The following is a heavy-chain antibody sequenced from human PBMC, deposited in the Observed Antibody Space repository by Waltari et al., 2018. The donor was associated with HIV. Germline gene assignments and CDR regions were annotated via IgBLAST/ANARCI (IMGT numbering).Heavy chain of an antibody. J-gene: IGHJ4*02. CDR2: MNQDGSDI. V-gene: IGHV3-7*01. Sequence: EVQLVESGGGLVPPGGSLRLTCVASGFTFSNYWMSWARQAPGKGPEWVASMNQDGSDIYYGDSVKGRFTISRDNAKNSLYLQLNSLRADETAVYYCARDERWGQGTLVTVSS. CDR1: GFTFSNYW. CDR3: ARDER.